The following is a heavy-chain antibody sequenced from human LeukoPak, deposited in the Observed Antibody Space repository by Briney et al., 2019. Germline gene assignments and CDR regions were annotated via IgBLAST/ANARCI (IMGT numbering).Heavy chain of an antibody. CDR3: ARDLFVVAFDY. V-gene: IGHV1-18*01. Sequence: ASVKVCCKASGYTFSNYGITWVRQAPGQGLEWMGWISAYNGNTKYAQNLQGRVTMTTDTSTSTAYMELRSLRSDDTAVYYCARDLFVVAFDYWGQGTLVTVSS. J-gene: IGHJ4*02. CDR1: GYTFSNYG. CDR2: ISAYNGNT. D-gene: IGHD2-15*01.